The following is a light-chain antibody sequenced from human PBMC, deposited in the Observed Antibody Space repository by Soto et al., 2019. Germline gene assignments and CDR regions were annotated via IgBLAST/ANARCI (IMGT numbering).Light chain of an antibody. V-gene: IGLV2-14*01. CDR1: SSDVGGYNY. J-gene: IGLJ1*01. CDR2: EVT. CDR3: SSNACSDTYV. Sequence: QSALTQPASVSGSLGQSITISCSGTSSDVGGYNYVSWYQQHPGKAPKLMIFEVTPRPSGVSYRFSASRSRNTAPLTISRLQAEVEADYYCSSNACSDTYVFGTGTKVTV.